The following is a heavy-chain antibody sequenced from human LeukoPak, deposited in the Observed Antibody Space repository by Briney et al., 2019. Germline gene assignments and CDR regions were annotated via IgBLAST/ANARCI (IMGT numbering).Heavy chain of an antibody. Sequence: PGGSLRLSCAASGFTFSSYAMSWVRQAPGTGLEWVSSIGGSGGITYYADSVKGRFTISRDNSKNTLYLQMNSLRAEDTAVYYCAKDMSFGDYSVDYWGQGTLVTVSS. J-gene: IGHJ4*02. CDR2: IGGSGGIT. D-gene: IGHD4-17*01. V-gene: IGHV3-23*01. CDR1: GFTFSSYA. CDR3: AKDMSFGDYSVDY.